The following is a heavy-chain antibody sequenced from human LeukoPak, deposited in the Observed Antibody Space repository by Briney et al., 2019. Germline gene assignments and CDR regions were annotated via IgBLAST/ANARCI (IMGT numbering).Heavy chain of an antibody. CDR3: AKEPRWEQLHSFDI. Sequence: GGSLRLSCGASGFAFPTYAMMWVRQVPGKGLEWVSSIRVSDGARFYADSVKGRFTMSRDNPKNTLFLQMNSLRPEDTAVYYCAKEPRWEQLHSFDIWGQGTTVTVSS. V-gene: IGHV3-23*01. J-gene: IGHJ3*02. D-gene: IGHD1/OR15-1a*01. CDR2: IRVSDGAR. CDR1: GFAFPTYA.